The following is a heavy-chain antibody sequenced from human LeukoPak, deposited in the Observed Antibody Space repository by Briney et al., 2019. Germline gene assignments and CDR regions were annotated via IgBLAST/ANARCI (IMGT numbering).Heavy chain of an antibody. CDR1: GYTFTGYY. CDR2: INPNSGGT. J-gene: IGHJ4*02. D-gene: IGHD3-22*01. CDR3: ARDLWNYYDSSGYYYFDY. V-gene: IGHV1-2*02. Sequence: EASVKVSCEASGYTFTGYYMHWVRQAPGQGLEWMGWINPNSGGTNYAQKFQGRVTMTRDTSISTAYMELSRLRSDDTAVYYCARDLWNYYDSSGYYYFDYWGQGTLVTVSS.